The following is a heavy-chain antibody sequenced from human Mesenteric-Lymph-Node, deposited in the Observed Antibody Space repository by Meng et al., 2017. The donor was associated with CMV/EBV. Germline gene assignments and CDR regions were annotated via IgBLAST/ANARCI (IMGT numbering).Heavy chain of an antibody. CDR1: GYTFTSYG. V-gene: IGHV1-18*01. CDR3: ARVFISDTSGDAFDI. J-gene: IGHJ3*02. D-gene: IGHD3-22*01. CDR2: ISAYNGYT. Sequence: ASVKVSCKASGYTFTSYGISWVRQAPGQGLEWMGWISAYNGYTHYPQTFQGRVTMTTDTSTSKAYMELRSQRSDDTAVYYCARVFISDTSGDAFDIWGQGTMVTVSS.